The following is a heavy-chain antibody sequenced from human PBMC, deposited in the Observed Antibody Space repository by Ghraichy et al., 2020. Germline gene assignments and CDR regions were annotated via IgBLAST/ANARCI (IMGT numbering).Heavy chain of an antibody. Sequence: SETLSLTCAVYGGSFSGYYWSWIRQPPGKGLEWIGEINHSGSTNYNPSLKSRVTISVDTSKNQFSLKLSSVTAADTAVYYCARGWRAGPGIAAAGTNYWGQGTLVTVSS. CDR3: ARGWRAGPGIAAAGTNY. CDR2: INHSGST. D-gene: IGHD6-13*01. J-gene: IGHJ4*02. CDR1: GGSFSGYY. V-gene: IGHV4-34*01.